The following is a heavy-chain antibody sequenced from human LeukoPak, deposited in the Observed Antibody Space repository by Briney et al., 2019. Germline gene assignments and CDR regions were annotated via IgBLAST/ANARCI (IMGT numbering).Heavy chain of an antibody. D-gene: IGHD2-15*01. Sequence: GGSLRLSCAASGFTFSHYSMNWVRQAPGNGLEWVSSISSSSNYIYYADSVKGRFRISRDNAKNSVYLQMNSLRAEDTAVYYCARVRARYGVVVAATSDYWGQGTLVTVSS. J-gene: IGHJ4*02. CDR2: ISSSSNYI. CDR1: GFTFSHYS. CDR3: ARVRARYGVVVAATSDY. V-gene: IGHV3-21*01.